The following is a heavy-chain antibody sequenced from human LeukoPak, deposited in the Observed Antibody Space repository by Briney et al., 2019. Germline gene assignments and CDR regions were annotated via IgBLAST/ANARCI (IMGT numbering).Heavy chain of an antibody. CDR1: GFTFSTYS. D-gene: IGHD6-19*01. Sequence: GGSLRLSCAASGFTFSTYSMNWVRQAPGKGLEWVSSISGLSTYIYYPDSMKGRFTISRDNAKNSLFLQVSSLRAEDTAVCFCARSAGAGGTYYFDYWGQGSLVTVSS. V-gene: IGHV3-21*03. CDR3: ARSAGAGGTYYFDY. J-gene: IGHJ4*02. CDR2: ISGLSTYI.